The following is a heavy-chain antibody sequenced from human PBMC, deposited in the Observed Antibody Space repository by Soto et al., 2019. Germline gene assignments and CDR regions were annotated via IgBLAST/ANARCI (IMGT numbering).Heavy chain of an antibody. Sequence: GGSLRLSCAASGFTFSSYAMSWVRQAPGKGLEWVSAISGSGGSTYYADSVKGRFTISRDNSKNTLYLQMNSLRAEDTAVYHCASRCTSCSYYYGIDVWGQGTTVTVSS. CDR3: ASRCTSCSYYYGIDV. J-gene: IGHJ6*02. CDR1: GFTFSSYA. V-gene: IGHV3-23*01. CDR2: ISGSGGST. D-gene: IGHD2-2*01.